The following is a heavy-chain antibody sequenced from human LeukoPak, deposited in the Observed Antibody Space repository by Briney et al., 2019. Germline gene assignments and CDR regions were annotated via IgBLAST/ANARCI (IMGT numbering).Heavy chain of an antibody. D-gene: IGHD3-10*01. CDR2: INPNSGGT. Sequence: GASVKVSCKASGYTFTGYYMHWVRQAPGQGLELMGLINPNSGGTNYAQKFQGRVTMTRDTSISTAYMELSRLRSDDTAVYYCARYLYYYGSGSYSWFDPWGQGTLVTVSS. CDR3: ARYLYYYGSGSYSWFDP. V-gene: IGHV1-2*02. J-gene: IGHJ5*02. CDR1: GYTFTGYY.